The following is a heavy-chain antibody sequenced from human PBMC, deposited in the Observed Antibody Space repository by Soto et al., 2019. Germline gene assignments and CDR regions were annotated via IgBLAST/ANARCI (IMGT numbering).Heavy chain of an antibody. J-gene: IGHJ6*02. Sequence: ASVKVSCKVSGYTLTELSMHWLRQAPGKGLEWMGGFDPEDGETIYAQKFQGRATMTEDTSTDTAYMELSSLRSEDTAVYYCATAGAKDGYNHYGMDVWGQGTTVTVSS. D-gene: IGHD5-12*01. CDR1: GYTLTELS. CDR3: ATAGAKDGYNHYGMDV. CDR2: FDPEDGET. V-gene: IGHV1-24*01.